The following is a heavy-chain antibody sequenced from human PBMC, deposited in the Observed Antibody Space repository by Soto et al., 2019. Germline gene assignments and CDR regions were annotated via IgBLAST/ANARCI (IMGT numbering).Heavy chain of an antibody. CDR3: ARARGSDDPIDY. J-gene: IGHJ4*02. CDR2: IWHAGMNK. D-gene: IGHD3-10*01. V-gene: IGHV3-33*01. Sequence: QVQLVESGGGVVQPERSLTLSCAASGFTFSSYGMHWVRQAPGKGLEWVAVIWHAGMNKYYADSVRGRFTISSDKSKNTLYLQMNSLRAEDTAVYYGARARGSDDPIDYWGQGTLVTVSS. CDR1: GFTFSSYG.